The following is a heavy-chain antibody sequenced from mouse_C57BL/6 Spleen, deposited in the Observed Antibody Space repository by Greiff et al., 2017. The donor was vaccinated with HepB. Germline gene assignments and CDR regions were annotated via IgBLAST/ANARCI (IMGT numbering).Heavy chain of an antibody. Sequence: QVQLQQPGAELVMPGASVKLSCKASGYTFTSYWMHWVKQRPGQGLEWIGEIDPSDSYTNYNQKFKGKSTLTVDKSSSTAYMQLSSLTSEDSAVYYCARSGSSDWYFDGWGTGTTVTVAS. CDR2: IDPSDSYT. CDR1: GYTFTSYW. D-gene: IGHD1-1*01. V-gene: IGHV1-69*01. CDR3: ARSGSSDWYFDG. J-gene: IGHJ1*03.